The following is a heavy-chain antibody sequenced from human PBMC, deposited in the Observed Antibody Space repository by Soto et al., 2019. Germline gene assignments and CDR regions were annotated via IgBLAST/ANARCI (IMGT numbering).Heavy chain of an antibody. V-gene: IGHV3-48*03. CDR3: AGDPDYYDSSGYLAFDI. J-gene: IGHJ3*02. CDR1: GFTFSSYE. Sequence: GGSLRLSCAASGFTFSSYEMNWVRQAPGKGLEWVSYISSSGSTIYYADSVKGRFTISRDNAKNSLYLQMNSLRAEDTAVYYCAGDPDYYDSSGYLAFDIWGQGTMVTVSS. CDR2: ISSSGSTI. D-gene: IGHD3-22*01.